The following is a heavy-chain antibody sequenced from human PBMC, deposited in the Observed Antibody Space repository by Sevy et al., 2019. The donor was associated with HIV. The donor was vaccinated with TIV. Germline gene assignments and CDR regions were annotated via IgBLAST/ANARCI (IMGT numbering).Heavy chain of an antibody. J-gene: IGHJ4*02. V-gene: IGHV4-59*01. CDR3: VRDGGDYFDN. CDR2: ISYSWST. D-gene: IGHD3-3*01. CDR1: GGSISNYY. Sequence: SETLSLTYTVSGGSISNYYWSWIRQPPGKGLEWIGYISYSWSTNYNPSLKSRVTISVVASKNQFSLKPRSVTSADTAVYYCVRDGGDYFDNWGQGTLVTAPQ.